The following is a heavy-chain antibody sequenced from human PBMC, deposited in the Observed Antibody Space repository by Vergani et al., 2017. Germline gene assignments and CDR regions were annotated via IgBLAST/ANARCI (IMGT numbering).Heavy chain of an antibody. CDR1: GFTFSSYA. CDR3: AKAQTYYDFWSGYKSKGFDY. V-gene: IGHV3-23*01. D-gene: IGHD3-3*01. J-gene: IGHJ4*02. CDR2: ISGSGGST. Sequence: EEQLLESGGGLVQPGGSLRLSCAASGFTFSSYAMSWVRQAPGKGLEWVSAISGSGGSTYYADSVKGRFTISRDNSKNTLYLQMNSLRAEDTAVYYCAKAQTYYDFWSGYKSKGFDYWGQGTLVTVSS.